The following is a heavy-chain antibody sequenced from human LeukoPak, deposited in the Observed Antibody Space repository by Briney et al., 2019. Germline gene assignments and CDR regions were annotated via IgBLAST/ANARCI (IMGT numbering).Heavy chain of an antibody. V-gene: IGHV1-69*13. CDR2: IIPIFGTA. CDR3: ARQGYSYGPSGRYYYYMDV. J-gene: IGHJ6*03. D-gene: IGHD5-18*01. Sequence: ASVKVSCKASGGTFSSYAISWVRQAPGQGLEWMGGIIPIFGTANYAQKFQGRVTITADESTSTAYMELSSLRSEDTAVYYCARQGYSYGPSGRYYYYMDVWGKGTTVTISS. CDR1: GGTFSSYA.